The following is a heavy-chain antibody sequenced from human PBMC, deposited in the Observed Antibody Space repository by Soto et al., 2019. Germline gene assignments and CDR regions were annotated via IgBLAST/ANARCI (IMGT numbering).Heavy chain of an antibody. V-gene: IGHV4-38-2*01. J-gene: IGHJ4*02. Sequence: SETLSLTCAVSGYSISSGYYWGWIRQPPGKGLEWIGSIYHSGSTYYNPSLKSRVTISVDTSKNQFSLKLSSVTAADTAVYYCVSVTYSGSYYGGLDYWGQGTLVTVSS. CDR3: VSVTYSGSYYGGLDY. CDR2: IYHSGST. D-gene: IGHD1-26*01. CDR1: GYSISSGYY.